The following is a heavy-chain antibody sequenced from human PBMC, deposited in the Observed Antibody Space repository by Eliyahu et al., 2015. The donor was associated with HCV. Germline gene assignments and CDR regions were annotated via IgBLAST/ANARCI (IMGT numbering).Heavy chain of an antibody. CDR3: ARISLDAGVRFDY. CDR2: TFSEGRK. D-gene: IGHD1-1*01. Sequence: QVTLKESGPVLVKPTETLTLTCTVSGFSLSNARMGVSWIRQPPGKALEWLAHTFSEGRKILQTTPKSRLTISKDTSKSQVVLTMTNMDPVDTATYYCARISLDAGVRFDYWGQGTLVTVSS. J-gene: IGHJ4*02. CDR1: GFSLSNARMG. V-gene: IGHV2-26*01.